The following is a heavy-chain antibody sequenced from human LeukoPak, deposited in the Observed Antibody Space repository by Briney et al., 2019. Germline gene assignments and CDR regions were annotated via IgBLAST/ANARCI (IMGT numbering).Heavy chain of an antibody. D-gene: IGHD3-22*01. CDR2: INHSGST. CDR3: ARDRYYYDSSARYFDY. J-gene: IGHJ4*02. V-gene: IGHV4-34*01. Sequence: SETLSLTCAVYGGSFSGYYWSWIRQPPGKRLEWIGEINHSGSTNYNPSLKSRVTISVDTSKNQFSLKLSSVTAADTAVYYCARDRYYYDSSARYFDYWGQGTLVTVSS. CDR1: GGSFSGYY.